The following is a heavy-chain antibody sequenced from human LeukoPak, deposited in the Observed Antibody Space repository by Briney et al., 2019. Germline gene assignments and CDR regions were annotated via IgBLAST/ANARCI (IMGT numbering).Heavy chain of an antibody. Sequence: ASVTVSFTVSGYTLTELSMHWVRQAPGKGLEWMGGFDPEDGETIYAQKFQGRVTMTEDTSTDTAYMELSSLRSEDTAVYYCATPSMDVWGQGTTVTVSS. CDR3: ATPSMDV. CDR2: FDPEDGET. J-gene: IGHJ6*02. CDR1: GYTLTELS. V-gene: IGHV1-24*01.